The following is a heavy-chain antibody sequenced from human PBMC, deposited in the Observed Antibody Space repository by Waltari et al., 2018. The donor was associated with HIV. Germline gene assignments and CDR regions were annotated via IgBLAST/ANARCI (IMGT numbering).Heavy chain of an antibody. J-gene: IGHJ6*01. V-gene: IGHV3-48*03. CDR1: GFNFRNYD. Sequence: EVQLVESGGGLVQPGGSLRLSCLASGFNFRNYDMNWVRRAPGQRLEWIFYISHCSAAIYKAVSGNGRFTISRHNAKNSLYLEMDSLSGEDTAVYYCARDSNTTARRSGMDLWGQGTTVTVSS. CDR3: ARDSNTTARRSGMDL. D-gene: IGHD6-6*01. CDR2: ISHCSAAI.